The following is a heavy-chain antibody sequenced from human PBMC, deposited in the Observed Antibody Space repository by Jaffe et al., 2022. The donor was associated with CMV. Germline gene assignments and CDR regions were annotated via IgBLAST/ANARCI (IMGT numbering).Heavy chain of an antibody. CDR1: GYTFTTFW. Sequence: EVQLVQSGAEVKKPGESLRISCKGSGYTFTTFWITWVRQMPGKGLEWMGRIDPTDSSNDYSPSFQGHVTMSIDKSISTAYLQWSSLKASDTAMYYCARLYADYFDYWGQGTLVTVSP. V-gene: IGHV5-10-1*03. CDR3: ARLYADYFDY. CDR2: IDPTDSSN. J-gene: IGHJ4*02. D-gene: IGHD2-8*01.